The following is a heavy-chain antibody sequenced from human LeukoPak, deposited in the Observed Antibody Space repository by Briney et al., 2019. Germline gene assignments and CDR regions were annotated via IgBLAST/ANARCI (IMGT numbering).Heavy chain of an antibody. V-gene: IGHV3-7*04. D-gene: IGHD1-26*01. CDR1: GFTFSTFW. CDR2: IKYDGSDK. J-gene: IGHJ4*02. Sequence: TGGSLRLSCAASGFTFSTFWMSWVRRAPGKGLEWVANIKYDGSDKYYVDSVKGRFTISRDDAKNSLYLQMDSLRVEDTAVYYCARAFSVDYWGQGTLVTSPQ. CDR3: ARAFSVDY.